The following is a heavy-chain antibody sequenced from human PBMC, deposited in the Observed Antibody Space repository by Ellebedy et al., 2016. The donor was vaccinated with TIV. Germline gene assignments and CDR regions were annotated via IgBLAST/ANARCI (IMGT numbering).Heavy chain of an antibody. CDR3: ARDYGGNSGQVD. V-gene: IGHV4-31*03. D-gene: IGHD4-23*01. CDR1: GGSLSTGGDY. Sequence: SETLSLTXTVSGGSLSTGGDYWTWLRQHPGKGLDWLGYLYYTGSAFYNPSLKSRLILSVDISKNQFSLNLTSVTAADTAVYYCARDYGGNSGQVDWGQGTLVTVSS. CDR2: LYYTGSA. J-gene: IGHJ4*02.